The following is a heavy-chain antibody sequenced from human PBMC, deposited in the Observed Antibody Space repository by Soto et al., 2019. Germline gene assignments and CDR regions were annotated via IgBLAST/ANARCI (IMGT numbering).Heavy chain of an antibody. CDR2: IYYRGST. Sequence: QVQLQESGPGLVKPSQTLSLTCTVSGVSISSGGYYWSWIRQHPGKGMEWIGYIYYRGSTYYNPSLKSRVTISVDTSKNQFSLKLSSVTAADTAVYYCARDHLPYGSGSYYGMDVWGQGTTVTVSS. CDR3: ARDHLPYGSGSYYGMDV. D-gene: IGHD3-10*01. J-gene: IGHJ6*02. CDR1: GVSISSGGYY. V-gene: IGHV4-31*03.